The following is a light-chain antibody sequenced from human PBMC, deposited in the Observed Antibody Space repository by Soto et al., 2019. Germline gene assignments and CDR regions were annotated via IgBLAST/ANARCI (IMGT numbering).Light chain of an antibody. CDR1: QSVSDK. Sequence: EIGMTQSPATLSVSQGERATLSCRASQSVSDKLAWYQQKPVQAPRLLIYHASTRSTGIPARFSGSGSGTEFTLTISSRQSEDFAVYYCQQYYNWPPWTFGQGTKVDIK. CDR2: HAS. J-gene: IGKJ1*01. CDR3: QQYYNWPPWT. V-gene: IGKV3-15*01.